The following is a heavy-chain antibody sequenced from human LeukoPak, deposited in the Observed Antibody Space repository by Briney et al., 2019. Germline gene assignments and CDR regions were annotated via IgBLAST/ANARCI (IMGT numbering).Heavy chain of an antibody. V-gene: IGHV1-46*01. Sequence: ASVKVSCKASGYTFTSYYMHWVRQAPGQGLEWMGIINPSGGSTSYAQKFQGRVTMTRDTSTSTVYMELSSLRSEDTAVYYCARDGGGSGSYPLSYLYYYYYYMDVWGKGTTVTISS. D-gene: IGHD3-10*01. J-gene: IGHJ6*03. CDR3: ARDGGGSGSYPLSYLYYYYYYMDV. CDR1: GYTFTSYY. CDR2: INPSGGST.